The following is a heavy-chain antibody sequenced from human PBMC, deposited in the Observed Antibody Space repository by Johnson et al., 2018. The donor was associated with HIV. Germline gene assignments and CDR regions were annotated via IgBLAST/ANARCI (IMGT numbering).Heavy chain of an antibody. CDR2: IRYDGNSK. J-gene: IGHJ3*02. D-gene: IGHD1-26*01. CDR3: AKESKWESRTPHAFDR. Sequence: VHLVESGGGVVQPGGSLRLSCAASGFTFNTYGMDWVRQAPGKGLEWVAFIRYDGNSKYYIDSVKGRFTVSRDNSKNTLYLQMKSLRPEDTAVYYCAKESKWESRTPHAFDRWGQGTMVTVSS. V-gene: IGHV3-30*02. CDR1: GFTFNTYG.